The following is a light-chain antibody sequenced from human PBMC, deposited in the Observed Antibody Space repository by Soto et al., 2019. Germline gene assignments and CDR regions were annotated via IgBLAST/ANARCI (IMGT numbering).Light chain of an antibody. CDR1: QIVLYSSNNKNY. CDR3: QPYSAAGRT. CDR2: WAS. J-gene: IGKJ4*01. Sequence: RLPDALTRSVGGRATVNRKRRQIVLYSSNNKNYLAWYQQKPGQPPKLLIYWASTRESGVPDRFSGSGSGTVFSLTICSLQAGDVAVYYGQPYSAAGRTIRGGTKVDI. V-gene: IGKV4-1*01.